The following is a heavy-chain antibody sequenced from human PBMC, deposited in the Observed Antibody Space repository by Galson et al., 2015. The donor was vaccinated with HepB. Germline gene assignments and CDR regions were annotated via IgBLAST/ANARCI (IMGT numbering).Heavy chain of an antibody. J-gene: IGHJ4*02. CDR3: AVGDIVVVPAAIGGGNY. V-gene: IGHV3-21*01. Sequence: LRLSCAASGFTFSSYSMNWVRQAPGKGLEWVSSISSSSSYIYYADSVKGRFTISRDNAKNSLYLQMNSLRAEDTAVYYCAVGDIVVVPAAIGGGNYWGQGTLVTVSS. CDR1: GFTFSSYS. D-gene: IGHD2-2*02. CDR2: ISSSSSYI.